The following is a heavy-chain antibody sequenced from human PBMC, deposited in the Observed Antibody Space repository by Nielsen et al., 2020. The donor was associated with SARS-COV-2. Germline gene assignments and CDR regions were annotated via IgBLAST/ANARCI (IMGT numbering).Heavy chain of an antibody. J-gene: IGHJ4*02. V-gene: IGHV3-30-3*01. CDR3: ARAGSSGWYRSFLDY. D-gene: IGHD6-19*01. CDR1: GFTFSSYA. Sequence: GGSLRLSCAASGFTFSSYAMHWVRQAPGKGLEWVAVISYDGSNKYYADSVKGRFTISRDNSKNTLYLQMNSLRAEDTAVYYCARAGSSGWYRSFLDYWGQGTLVTVSS. CDR2: ISYDGSNK.